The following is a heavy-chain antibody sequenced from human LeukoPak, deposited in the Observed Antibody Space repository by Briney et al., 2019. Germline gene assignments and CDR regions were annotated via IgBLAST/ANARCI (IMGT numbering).Heavy chain of an antibody. D-gene: IGHD3-16*01. Sequence: GGSLRLSCAASGFTFSRYEMNWVRQAPGEGLEWVSYISSSGATIYYADSVKGRFTIPRDNAKNSLYLQMKSLRAEDTAVYYCARDLGGGNWFDPWGQGTLVTVSS. CDR1: GFTFSRYE. V-gene: IGHV3-48*03. CDR3: ARDLGGGNWFDP. J-gene: IGHJ5*02. CDR2: ISSSGATI.